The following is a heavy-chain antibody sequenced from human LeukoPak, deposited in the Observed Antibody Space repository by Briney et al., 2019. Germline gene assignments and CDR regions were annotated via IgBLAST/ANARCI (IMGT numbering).Heavy chain of an antibody. CDR3: ARDKWLRYKDV. J-gene: IGHJ4*02. V-gene: IGHV1-18*01. CDR1: GYTFTSYG. CDR2: ISAYNGNT. D-gene: IGHD5-12*01. Sequence: ASVKVSCKASGYTFTSYGSSWVRQAPGRGLEWMGWISAYNGNTNYAQKLQGRVTMTTDTSTSTAYMELRSLRSDDTAVYYCARDKWLRYKDVWGQGTLVTVSS.